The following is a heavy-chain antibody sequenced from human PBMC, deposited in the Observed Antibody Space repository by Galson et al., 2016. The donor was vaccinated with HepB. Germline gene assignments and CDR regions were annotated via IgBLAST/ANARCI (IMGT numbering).Heavy chain of an antibody. Sequence: SLRLSCAASGFTFSSNAMNWVHQAPGKGLEWVSAISGIGDNTYYADSVKGRFTISRDNAKNTLYVQMSSLRAEDTAVYYCANAPRGPDYNYYGMDVWGQGTTVTVSS. CDR1: GFTFSSNA. J-gene: IGHJ6*02. V-gene: IGHV3-23*01. CDR2: ISGIGDNT. D-gene: IGHD3-16*01. CDR3: ANAPRGPDYNYYGMDV.